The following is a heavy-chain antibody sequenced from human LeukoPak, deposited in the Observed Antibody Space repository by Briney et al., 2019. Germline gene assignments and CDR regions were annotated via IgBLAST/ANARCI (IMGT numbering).Heavy chain of an antibody. V-gene: IGHV1-69*05. CDR1: GGTFSSYA. D-gene: IGHD3-22*01. J-gene: IGHJ4*02. Sequence: ASVKVSCKASGGTFSSYAISWVRQAPGQGLEWMGGIIPIFGTANYAQKFQGRVTITTDESTSTAYMELSSLRSEDTAVYYCARGARGYDSSGYHPGPMYYFDYWGQGTLVTVSS. CDR3: ARGARGYDSSGYHPGPMYYFDY. CDR2: IIPIFGTA.